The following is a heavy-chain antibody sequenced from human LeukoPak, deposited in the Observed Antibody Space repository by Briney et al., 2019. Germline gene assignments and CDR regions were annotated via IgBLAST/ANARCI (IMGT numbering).Heavy chain of an antibody. D-gene: IGHD3-22*01. J-gene: IGHJ4*02. Sequence: GSLRLSCAASGFTFSNAWMSWVRQAPGRGLEWIGSIYYRGSNYHNSSLKGRVTMSIDTSKNQFSLRLSSVTAADTAVYYCARSILRYYYNASGYYPYYFDYWGQGVLVTVSS. CDR1: GFTFSNAW. CDR2: IYYRGSN. V-gene: IGHV4-38-2*01. CDR3: ARSILRYYYNASGYYPYYFDY.